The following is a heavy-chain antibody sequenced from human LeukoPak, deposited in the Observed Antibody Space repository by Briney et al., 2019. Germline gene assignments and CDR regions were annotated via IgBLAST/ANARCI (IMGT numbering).Heavy chain of an antibody. D-gene: IGHD6-13*01. Sequence: SETLSLTCAVYGGSFNDYYWTWIRQPPGKGLGWIGEIDHAGRANYNPSLKSRVTISVDTSKNQCSLHLNSVTAADTAVYYCARGWEPFGYSTSWYRGSYYYYYMSVWGKGTAVTVSS. CDR1: GGSFNDYY. J-gene: IGHJ6*03. CDR3: ARGWEPFGYSTSWYRGSYYYYYMSV. CDR2: IDHAGRA. V-gene: IGHV4-34*01.